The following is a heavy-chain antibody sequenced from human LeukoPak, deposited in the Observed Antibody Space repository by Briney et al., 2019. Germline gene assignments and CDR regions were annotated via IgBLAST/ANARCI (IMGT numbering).Heavy chain of an antibody. CDR1: GFTFSTYE. Sequence: GGSLRLSCAVYGFTFSTYEISWVRQAPGKGLEWVSYISSSGNTIYYADSVKGRFTISRDNAKNSLYLQMNSLRAEDTAVYYCARVGAQRPHDVWGKGTTVTVSS. CDR3: ARVGAQRPHDV. CDR2: ISSSGNTI. V-gene: IGHV3-48*03. J-gene: IGHJ6*04. D-gene: IGHD3-10*01.